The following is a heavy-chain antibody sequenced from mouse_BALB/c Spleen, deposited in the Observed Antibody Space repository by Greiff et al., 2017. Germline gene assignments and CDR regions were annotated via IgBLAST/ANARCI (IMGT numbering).Heavy chain of an antibody. J-gene: IGHJ4*01. CDR1: GFNIKDTY. CDR2: IDPANGNT. Sequence: VQLKESGAELVKPGASVKLSCTASGFNIKDTYMHWVKQRPEQGLEWIGRIDPANGNTKYDPKFQGKATITADTSSNTAYLQLSSLTSEDTAVYYCARSPGNYYAMDYWGQGTSVTVSS. D-gene: IGHD2-1*01. V-gene: IGHV14-3*02. CDR3: ARSPGNYYAMDY.